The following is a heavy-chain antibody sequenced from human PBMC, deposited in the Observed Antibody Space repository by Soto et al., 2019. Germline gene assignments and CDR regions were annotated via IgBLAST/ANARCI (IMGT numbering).Heavy chain of an antibody. Sequence: SVKVSCKASGFTFTSSAVQWLRQARGQRLEWIGWIVVGSGNTNYAQKFQERVTITRDMSTSTAYMELSSLRSEDTAVYYCAADRYYYDSSGYTFDYWGQGTLVTAPQ. CDR1: GFTFTSSA. V-gene: IGHV1-58*01. CDR3: AADRYYYDSSGYTFDY. D-gene: IGHD3-22*01. CDR2: IVVGSGNT. J-gene: IGHJ4*02.